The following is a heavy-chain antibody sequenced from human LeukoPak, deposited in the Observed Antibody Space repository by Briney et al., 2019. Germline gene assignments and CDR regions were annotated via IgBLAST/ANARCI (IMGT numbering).Heavy chain of an antibody. CDR1: GFPFSSYS. J-gene: IGHJ4*02. Sequence: GGSLRLSCAASGFPFSSYSMTWVRQAPRKGLEWVANIKPDGTTKFYVDSVKGRFTISRDNALNSLYLQMNSLRAEDTAIYYCARSIPYGTTWYGRSDYWGQGTLVTVSS. CDR3: ARSIPYGTTWYGRSDY. D-gene: IGHD6-13*01. V-gene: IGHV3-7*03. CDR2: IKPDGTTK.